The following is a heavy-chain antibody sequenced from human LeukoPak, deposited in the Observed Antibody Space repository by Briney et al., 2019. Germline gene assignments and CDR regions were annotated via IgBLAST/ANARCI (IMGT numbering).Heavy chain of an antibody. J-gene: IGHJ4*02. Sequence: PGGSLRLSCAASGFTFSSYWMSWVRQAPGKGLEWVAGLSGSGGGTNYADSVKGRFTISRDNRKNTLYLQMNSLRAEDTAVYFCAKRGVVIRVILVGFHKEAYYFDSWGQGALVTVSS. CDR2: LSGSGGGT. D-gene: IGHD3-22*01. CDR3: AKRGVVIRVILVGFHKEAYYFDS. CDR1: GFTFSSYW. V-gene: IGHV3-23*01.